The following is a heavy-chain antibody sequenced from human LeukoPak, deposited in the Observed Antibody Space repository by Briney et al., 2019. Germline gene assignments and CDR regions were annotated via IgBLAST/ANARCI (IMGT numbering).Heavy chain of an antibody. J-gene: IGHJ4*02. D-gene: IGHD1-7*01. CDR2: ISSSGRSM. V-gene: IGHV3-48*01. CDR1: GFNFSIYS. CDR3: AGDYWNYRGGPDY. Sequence: GGSLRLSCAASGFNFSIYSMDWVRQAPGKGLEWVSYISSSGRSMSYADSVKGRFTISRDNAKNSLYLQMNSLRAEDTAMYYCAGDYWNYRGGPDYWGQGTLVTVSS.